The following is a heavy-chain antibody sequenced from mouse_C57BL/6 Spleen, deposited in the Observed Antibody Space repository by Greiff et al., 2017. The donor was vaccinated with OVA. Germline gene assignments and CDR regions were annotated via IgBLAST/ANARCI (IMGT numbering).Heavy chain of an antibody. CDR3: SRGGYGSSYYYAMDY. CDR1: GYTFNSYW. J-gene: IGHJ4*01. Sequence: QVQLQQPGAELVMPGASVKLSCKASGYTFNSYWMHLVKQRPGQGLEWIGEIDPSDSYTNYNQKFKGKSTLTVAKSSSTAYMQLSSLTSEDSAVYYCSRGGYGSSYYYAMDYWGQGTSVTVSS. D-gene: IGHD1-1*01. V-gene: IGHV1-69*01. CDR2: IDPSDSYT.